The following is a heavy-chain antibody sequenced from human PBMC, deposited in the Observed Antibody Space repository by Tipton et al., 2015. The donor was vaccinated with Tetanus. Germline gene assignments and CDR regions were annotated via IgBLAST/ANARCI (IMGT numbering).Heavy chain of an antibody. J-gene: IGHJ3*02. CDR3: ARDIYSNTRAFDT. CDR1: GVSISNSSHY. V-gene: IGHV4-39*02. Sequence: TLSLTCTVSGVSISNSSHYWGWIRQSPGKGLEWIGSFYYGGSTYYNPSLESRVTISVDTSKNEFSLKLTSVTAADTSLYFCARDIYSNTRAFDTWGQGTMFTVSS. D-gene: IGHD2-2*01. CDR2: FYYGGST.